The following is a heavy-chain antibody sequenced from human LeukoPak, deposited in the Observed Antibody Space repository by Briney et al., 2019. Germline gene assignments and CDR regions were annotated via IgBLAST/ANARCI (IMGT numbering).Heavy chain of an antibody. Sequence: SGTLSLTCAVSGGSISSSNWWSWVRQPPGKGLEWIGEIYHSGSTNYNPSLKSRVTISVDKSKNQFSLKLSSVTAADTAVYYCARAGYSSGWYADYWGQGTLVTVSS. CDR3: ARAGYSSGWYADY. CDR2: IYHSGST. D-gene: IGHD6-19*01. J-gene: IGHJ4*02. CDR1: GGSISSSNW. V-gene: IGHV4-4*02.